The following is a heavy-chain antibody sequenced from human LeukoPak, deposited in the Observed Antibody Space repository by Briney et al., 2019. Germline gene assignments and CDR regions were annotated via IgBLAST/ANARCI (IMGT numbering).Heavy chain of an antibody. CDR3: ARDSGGLTFGDWFDP. Sequence: ASVKVSCKASGYTFTSYGINWVRQAPGQGLEWLGWISANNGNTYYAQKFQGRVTMTTETSTSTAYMELRSLRFDDTAVYYCARDSGGLTFGDWFDPWGQGTLATVSS. D-gene: IGHD3-16*01. CDR1: GYTFTSYG. J-gene: IGHJ5*02. CDR2: ISANNGNT. V-gene: IGHV1-18*01.